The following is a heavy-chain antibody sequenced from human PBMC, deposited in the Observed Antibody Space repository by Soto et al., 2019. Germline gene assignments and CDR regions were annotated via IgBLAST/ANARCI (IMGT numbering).Heavy chain of an antibody. CDR3: ARADSGYAHGYYYYGMDV. Sequence: PGGSLRLSCVASGFTVSTNYMNWVRQAPGKGLEWVSIIYSGGSTNYADSVKVRFTISRDISKNTLYLQMNSLRAEDTAVYYCARADSGYAHGYYYYGMDVWGQGTTVTVSS. V-gene: IGHV3-66*01. J-gene: IGHJ6*02. CDR1: GFTVSTNY. D-gene: IGHD5-12*01. CDR2: IYSGGST.